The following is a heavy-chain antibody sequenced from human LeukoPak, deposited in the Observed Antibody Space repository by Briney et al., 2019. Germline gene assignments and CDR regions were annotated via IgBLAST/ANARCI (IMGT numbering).Heavy chain of an antibody. CDR2: INPSGGST. CDR3: ARAQDRTDAFDI. J-gene: IGHJ3*02. CDR1: GYTFTSYY. Sequence: ASVEVSCKASGYTFTSYYTHWVRQAPGQGLEWMGIINPSGGSTSYAQKFQGRVTMTRDTSTGTVYMELSSLRSEDTAVYYCARAQDRTDAFDIWGQGTMVTVSS. V-gene: IGHV1-46*01. D-gene: IGHD2-15*01.